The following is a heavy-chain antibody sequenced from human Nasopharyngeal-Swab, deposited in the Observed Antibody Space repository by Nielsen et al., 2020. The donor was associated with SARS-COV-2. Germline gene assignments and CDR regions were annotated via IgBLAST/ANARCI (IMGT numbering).Heavy chain of an antibody. V-gene: IGHV3-11*04. CDR3: AREGGDYDILTGYSDDAFDI. CDR1: GFTFSNYA. Sequence: GGSLRPSCAASGFTFSNYAMSWIRQAPGKGLEWVSYISSSGSTIYYADSVKGRFTISRDNAKNSLYLQMNSLRAEDTAVYYCAREGGDYDILTGYSDDAFDIWGQGTMVTVSS. CDR2: ISSSGSTI. D-gene: IGHD3-9*01. J-gene: IGHJ3*02.